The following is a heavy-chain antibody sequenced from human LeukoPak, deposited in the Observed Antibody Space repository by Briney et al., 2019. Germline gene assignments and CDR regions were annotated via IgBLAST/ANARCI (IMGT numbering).Heavy chain of an antibody. V-gene: IGHV1-8*01. J-gene: IGHJ3*02. D-gene: IGHD3-22*01. Sequence: ASVKVSCKASGYTFTSYEINWVRQATGQGLEWMGWMNPNSGNTGYAQKFQGRVTMIRNTSISTAYMELSSLRSEDTAVYYCAAYDSSGYYYSNDAFDIWGQGTMVTVSS. CDR1: GYTFTSYE. CDR2: MNPNSGNT. CDR3: AAYDSSGYYYSNDAFDI.